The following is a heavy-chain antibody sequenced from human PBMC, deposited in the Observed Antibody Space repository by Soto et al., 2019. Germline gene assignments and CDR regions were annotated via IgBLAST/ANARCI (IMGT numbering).Heavy chain of an antibody. D-gene: IGHD2-2*01. CDR3: AKGPFSVVVPAAMDY. CDR2: ISTSGSST. Sequence: GGSLRLSCAASGFSFSDYYMSWIRQAPGKGLEWVSLISTSGSSTDYADSVKGRFTISRDNAKNSLSLQMNSLRAEDTAVYYCAKGPFSVVVPAAMDYWGQGTLVTVSS. CDR1: GFSFSDYY. J-gene: IGHJ4*02. V-gene: IGHV3-11*01.